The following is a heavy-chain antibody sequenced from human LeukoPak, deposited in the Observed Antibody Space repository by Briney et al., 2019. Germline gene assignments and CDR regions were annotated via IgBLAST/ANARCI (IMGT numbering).Heavy chain of an antibody. D-gene: IGHD1-26*01. CDR2: INHSGNT. CDR1: GGSFSGHY. Sequence: SETLSLTCAVYGGSFSGHYWSWIHQPPGKGLEWIGEINHSGNTNYNPSLKSRVTLSVDTSKNQFSLKLRSVTAADTAIYYCARDNLRRKSGWFDPWGQGTLVTVSS. J-gene: IGHJ5*02. CDR3: ARDNLRRKSGWFDP. V-gene: IGHV4-34*01.